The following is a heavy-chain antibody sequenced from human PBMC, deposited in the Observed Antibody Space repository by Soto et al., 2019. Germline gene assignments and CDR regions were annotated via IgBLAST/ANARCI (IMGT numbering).Heavy chain of an antibody. CDR3: AKDSIPYSSSYDLDH. Sequence: EVQLLESGGGLVQPGGSLRLSCVASGFSFSGYAMSWVRQAPGKGLVWVSSITGTGVSIYYADSVRGRFTISRDNSKNTLYLQMSSLRAEDAARYYCAKDSIPYSSSYDLDHWGRGDLVTVSS. V-gene: IGHV3-23*01. J-gene: IGHJ4*02. CDR1: GFSFSGYA. CDR2: ITGTGVSI. D-gene: IGHD6-6*01.